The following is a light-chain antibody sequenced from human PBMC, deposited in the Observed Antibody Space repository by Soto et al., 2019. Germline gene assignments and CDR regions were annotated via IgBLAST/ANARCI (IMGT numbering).Light chain of an antibody. CDR1: SSDVGGYTY. J-gene: IGLJ2*01. V-gene: IGLV2-14*01. Sequence: QSALTQPASVSGSPGQSITISCTGTSSDVGGYTYVSWYQQHPGKAPKLIIYEVTNRPSGVSHRFSGYRSGNTASLTISGLQAEDEADYYCNSYTSSSTLLFGGGTKLTVL. CDR3: NSYTSSSTLL. CDR2: EVT.